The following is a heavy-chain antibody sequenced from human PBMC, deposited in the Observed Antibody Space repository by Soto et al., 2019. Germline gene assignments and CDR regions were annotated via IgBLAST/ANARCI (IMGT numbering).Heavy chain of an antibody. CDR3: ARDKMIDDFGLGSFDY. J-gene: IGHJ4*02. CDR2: ISGYNGKT. CDR1: GYTFTSFG. Sequence: ASVKVSCKASGYTFTSFGVSWLRQAPGQGPEWMGWISGYNGKTKYANKVQGRVTLTTDTSRKTAYMELRSLRSDDTAVYYCARDKMIDDFGLGSFDYWGQGIVVTVSS. D-gene: IGHD3-10*01. V-gene: IGHV1-18*04.